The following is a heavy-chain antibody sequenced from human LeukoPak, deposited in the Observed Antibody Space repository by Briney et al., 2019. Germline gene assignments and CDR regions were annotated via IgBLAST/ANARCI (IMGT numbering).Heavy chain of an antibody. V-gene: IGHV1-2*02. Sequence: ASVKVSCKASGYTFTGYYMHWVRQAPGQGLEWMGWTNPNSGGTNYAQKFQGRVTMTRDTSISTAYMELSRLRSDDTAVYYCAVDTAMAYYFDYWGQGTLVTVSS. CDR1: GYTFTGYY. D-gene: IGHD5-18*01. J-gene: IGHJ4*02. CDR2: TNPNSGGT. CDR3: AVDTAMAYYFDY.